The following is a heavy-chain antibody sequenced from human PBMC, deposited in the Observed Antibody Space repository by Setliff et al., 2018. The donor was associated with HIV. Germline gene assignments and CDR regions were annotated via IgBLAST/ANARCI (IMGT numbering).Heavy chain of an antibody. Sequence: SEILSLTCTVSGASIRSQYWTWIRQSPRKGLEWIGYISSTGAAWYNPSLKSRVTMSIDTSKIHFSLTLSSVSGADTALYFCARGGKRAFDIWGQGAMVTVSS. CDR3: ARGGKRAFDI. CDR1: GASIRSQY. J-gene: IGHJ3*02. V-gene: IGHV4-59*11. CDR2: ISSTGAA.